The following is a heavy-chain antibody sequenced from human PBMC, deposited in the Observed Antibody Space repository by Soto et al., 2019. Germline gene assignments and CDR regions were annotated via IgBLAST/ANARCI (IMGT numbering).Heavy chain of an antibody. Sequence: GGCLRLSCVATGFTSCDYYMSWIRQAPGKGLEWVSYTSSSSSYTNYAESVKGPFTISRDNAKNSRYLQMNSLRAEDRAVYYCAREPYSGYDWSTCMDVWGQGTPVTVYS. CDR3: AREPYSGYDWSTCMDV. CDR1: GFTSCDYY. D-gene: IGHD5-12*01. V-gene: IGHV3-11*06. J-gene: IGHJ6*02. CDR2: TSSSSSYT.